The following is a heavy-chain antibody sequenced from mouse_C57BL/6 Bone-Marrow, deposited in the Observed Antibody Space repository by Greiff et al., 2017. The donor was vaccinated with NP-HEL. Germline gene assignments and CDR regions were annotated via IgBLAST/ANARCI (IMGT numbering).Heavy chain of an antibody. D-gene: IGHD2-3*01. CDR1: GFTFTSYA. Sequence: EVHLVESGGGLVQPGGSLKLSCAASGFTFTSYAMSWVRQTPEKRLEWVATISNGGSCTYYPDNVEGRFTISRDNAKNNLYLQMSNLKSEDRALYYCARRGWLLPRFAYWGQGTLVTVSA. V-gene: IGHV5-4*01. J-gene: IGHJ3*01. CDR2: ISNGGSCT. CDR3: ARRGWLLPRFAY.